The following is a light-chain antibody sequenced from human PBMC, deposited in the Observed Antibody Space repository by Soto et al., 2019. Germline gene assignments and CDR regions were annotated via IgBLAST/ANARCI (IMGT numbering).Light chain of an antibody. CDR2: EVS. CDR3: SSYAGSYTWV. CDR1: SSDVGDYKS. V-gene: IGLV2-14*01. J-gene: IGLJ1*01. Sequence: QSVLTQPASVSGSPGQSIAISCSGTSSDVGDYKSVSWYQHHPGKVPKLVIFEVSNRPSGVSNRFSGSKSGNTASLTISGLQAEDEADYYCSSYAGSYTWVFGTGTKLTVL.